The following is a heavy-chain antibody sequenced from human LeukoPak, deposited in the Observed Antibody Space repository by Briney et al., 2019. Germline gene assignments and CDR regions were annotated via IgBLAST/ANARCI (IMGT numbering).Heavy chain of an antibody. Sequence: GGSLRLSCAASGFTVSSNYMNWVRQAPGKGLEWVSVIDSGDRTYYADSVKGRFTISRDNAKNSLYLQMNSLRAEDTAVYYCAKDLHYGSADYWGQGTLVTVSS. CDR1: GFTVSSNY. D-gene: IGHD3-10*01. J-gene: IGHJ4*02. V-gene: IGHV3-66*01. CDR2: IDSGDRT. CDR3: AKDLHYGSADY.